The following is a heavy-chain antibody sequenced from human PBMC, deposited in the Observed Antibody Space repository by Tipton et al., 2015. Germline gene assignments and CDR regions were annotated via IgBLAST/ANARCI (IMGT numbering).Heavy chain of an antibody. CDR3: ARPSLGHCSGGNCYSDD. V-gene: IGHV5-51*01. CDR1: GYSFTNYW. J-gene: IGHJ4*02. D-gene: IGHD2-15*01. Sequence: QLVQSGAEVKKPGESLKISRETSGYSFTNYWIGWVRQLPGKGLEWMGMIYPGDSDTQYSPSFQGQVTISADKSITTAYLQWSSLKASDTAMYYCARPSLGHCSGGNCYSDDWGQGTLVTVSS. CDR2: IYPGDSDT.